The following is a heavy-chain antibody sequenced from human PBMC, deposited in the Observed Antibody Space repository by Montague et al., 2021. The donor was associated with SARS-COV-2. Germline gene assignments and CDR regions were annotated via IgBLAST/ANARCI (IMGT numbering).Heavy chain of an antibody. J-gene: IGHJ2*01. Sequence: TLSLTCTVSGGSISSGGYYWSWIRQHPGKGLEWIGFIYYSGXTXYXXXXKXRVTISVDTSKNQFSLKLSSVTAADTAVYYCARDPINRITIFGAVTRGWYFDLWGRGTLVTVSS. CDR1: GGSISSGGYY. D-gene: IGHD3-3*01. CDR3: ARDPINRITIFGAVTRGWYFDL. V-gene: IGHV4-31*03. CDR2: IYYSGXT.